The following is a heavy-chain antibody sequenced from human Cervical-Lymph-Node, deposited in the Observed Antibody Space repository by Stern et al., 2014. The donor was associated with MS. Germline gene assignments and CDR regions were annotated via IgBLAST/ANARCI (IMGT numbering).Heavy chain of an antibody. CDR3: ASQRFGKFHLDY. J-gene: IGHJ4*02. D-gene: IGHD3-16*01. CDR2: ISWNSGSI. Sequence: MQLVQSGGGLVQPGRSLRLSCAASGFNFDDYAMHWVRQAPGKGLEWVSGISWNSGSIGYADSVKGRFTISRDNAKNSLYVQMNSLRAEDTALYYCASQRFGKFHLDYWGQGTLVTVSS. CDR1: GFNFDDYA. V-gene: IGHV3-9*01.